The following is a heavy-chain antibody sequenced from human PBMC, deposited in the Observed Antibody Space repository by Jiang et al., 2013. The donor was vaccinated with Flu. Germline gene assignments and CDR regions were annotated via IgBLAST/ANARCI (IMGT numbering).Heavy chain of an antibody. CDR2: TYYRSKWFN. D-gene: IGHD6-19*01. CDR1: GDSVSTDSAA. V-gene: IGHV6-1*01. Sequence: SQTLSLTCVISGDSVSTDSAAWNWIRQSPSRGLEWLGRTYYRSKWFNDYAVSVKSRIIINPDTSKNQFSLHLNSVTPEDTAVYYCARATDTAVALRDWFDPWGQGTLVTVSS. CDR3: ARATDTAVALRDWFDP. J-gene: IGHJ5*02.